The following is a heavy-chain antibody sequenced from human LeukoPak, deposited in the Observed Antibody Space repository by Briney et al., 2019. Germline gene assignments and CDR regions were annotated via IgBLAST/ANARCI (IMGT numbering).Heavy chain of an antibody. V-gene: IGHV4-31*03. CDR3: ARAGDSTSPLDY. J-gene: IGHJ4*02. CDR1: GGSVSSGGYY. Sequence: SQTLSLTCTVSGGSVSSGGYYWSWIRQHPGKGLEWIGYIYYSGSTYYNPSLKSRVTMSVDTSKNQFSLKLNSVTAADTAVYYCARAGDSTSPLDYWGQGTLVTVSS. D-gene: IGHD2-2*01. CDR2: IYYSGST.